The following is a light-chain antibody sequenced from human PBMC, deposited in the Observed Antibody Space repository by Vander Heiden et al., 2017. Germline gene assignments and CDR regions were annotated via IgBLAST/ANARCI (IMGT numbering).Light chain of an antibody. CDR3: CSYTGRYSVI. Sequence: QSALTQPRSVSGSPGQSVTISCTGTSSDVGAYNYVSWYQHHPGKAPTLVIYEVAERPSGVPDRFSGSKSGNMASLTISGLQAEDEGDYYCCSYTGRYSVIFGGGTKLAVL. V-gene: IGLV2-11*01. J-gene: IGLJ2*01. CDR1: SSDVGAYNY. CDR2: EVA.